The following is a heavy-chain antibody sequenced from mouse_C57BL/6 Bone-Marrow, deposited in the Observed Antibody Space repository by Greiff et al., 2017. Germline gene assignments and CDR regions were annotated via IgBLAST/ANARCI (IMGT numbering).Heavy chain of an antibody. V-gene: IGHV1-64*01. CDR1: GYTFTSYR. J-gene: IGHJ4*01. Sequence: VQRVESGAELVKPGASVKLPCKASGYTFTSYRMHWVKQRPGQGLEWIGMIHPNSGSTIYNEKFKSKATLTVDKSSSTAYMQLSSLTSEDSVVXYCAIPDMDYWGQGTSVTVSS. CDR3: AIPDMDY. CDR2: IHPNSGST.